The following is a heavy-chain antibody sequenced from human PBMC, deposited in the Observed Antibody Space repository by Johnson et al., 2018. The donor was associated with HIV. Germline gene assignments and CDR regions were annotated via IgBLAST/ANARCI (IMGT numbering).Heavy chain of an antibody. CDR2: IYSGGST. CDR3: ARDRPYYYGSGDAFDI. CDR1: GFTVSSNY. J-gene: IGHJ3*02. Sequence: VQLVESGGGLVQPGGSLRLSCAASGFTVSSNYITWVRQAPGKGLEWVSVIYSGGSTYYADSVKGRFTISRDKSKNTLYLQMNSLRAEDTAVYYCARDRPYYYGSGDAFDIWGQGTMVTVSS. D-gene: IGHD3-10*01. V-gene: IGHV3-66*01.